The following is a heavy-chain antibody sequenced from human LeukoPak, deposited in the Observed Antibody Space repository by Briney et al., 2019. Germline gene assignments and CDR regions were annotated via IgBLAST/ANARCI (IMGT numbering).Heavy chain of an antibody. CDR1: GGSFSNSSYY. CDR3: ARGVGSGYTDY. J-gene: IGHJ4*02. D-gene: IGHD3-22*01. CDR2: ISYSGNT. V-gene: IGHV4-61*01. Sequence: PSQTLSLTCTVSGGSFSNSSYYWGWIRQPPGKGLEWIGFISYSGNTNYNPSLKSRVTISLDTSKNQFSLKLISVTAADTAVYYCARGVGSGYTDYWGQGALVTVSS.